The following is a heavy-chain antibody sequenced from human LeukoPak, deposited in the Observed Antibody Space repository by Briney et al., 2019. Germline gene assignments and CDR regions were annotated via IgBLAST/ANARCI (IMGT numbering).Heavy chain of an antibody. CDR3: ARGIGGSSWSDY. Sequence: SETLSLTCTVFGGSISSSHWWTWVRHSPGKGLEWIGYIYYSGSTNYNPSLKSRVTISVDTSKNQFSLKLSSVTAADTAVYYCARGIGGSSWSDYWGQGTLVTVSS. CDR1: GGSISSSHW. D-gene: IGHD6-13*01. CDR2: IYYSGST. V-gene: IGHV4-59*11. J-gene: IGHJ4*02.